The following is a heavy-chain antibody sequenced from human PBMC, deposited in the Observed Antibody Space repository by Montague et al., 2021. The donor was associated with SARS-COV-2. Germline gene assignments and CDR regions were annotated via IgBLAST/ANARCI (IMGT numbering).Heavy chain of an antibody. J-gene: IGHJ5*02. D-gene: IGHD2-15*01. CDR1: GGSVSSRSHC. Sequence: TLSLTCTVSGGSVSSRSHCWSWIRQPAGKGLEWIGHIYATGSAKYNPTLESRVTISAAKSNNQFSLRLNSVTAADTAVYYCTRVVVVVPASPAPSLFDPWGQGTLVTVSS. V-gene: IGHV4-61*09. CDR2: IYATGSA. CDR3: TRVVVVVPASPAPSLFDP.